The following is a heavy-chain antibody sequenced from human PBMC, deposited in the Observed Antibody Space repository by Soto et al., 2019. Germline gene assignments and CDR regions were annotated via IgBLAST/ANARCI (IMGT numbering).Heavy chain of an antibody. D-gene: IGHD2-21*02. Sequence: SETLSLTCTVFGGSISSSSYCWGWIRQPPGKGLEWIGYIYYSGSTNYNPSLKSRVTISVDTSKNQFSLKLSSVTAADTAVYYCARDRGGIHCGGDCSGWYFDLWGRGTLVNVS. V-gene: IGHV4-61*01. CDR2: IYYSGST. J-gene: IGHJ2*01. CDR3: ARDRGGIHCGGDCSGWYFDL. CDR1: GGSISSSSYC.